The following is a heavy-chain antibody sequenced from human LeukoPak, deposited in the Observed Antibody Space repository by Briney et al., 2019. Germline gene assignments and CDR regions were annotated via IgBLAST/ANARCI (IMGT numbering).Heavy chain of an antibody. CDR3: ARHRARYFDWLLPGSDDAFDI. J-gene: IGHJ3*02. V-gene: IGHV5-51*01. D-gene: IGHD3-9*01. CDR2: IYPGDSDT. CDR1: GYSFTSYW. Sequence: GESLKISCKGSGYSFTSYWIGWVRQMPGKGLEWMGIIYPGDSDTRYSPSFQGQVTISADKSISTAYLQWSSLKASDTAMYYCARHRARYFDWLLPGSDDAFDIWGQGTMVTVSS.